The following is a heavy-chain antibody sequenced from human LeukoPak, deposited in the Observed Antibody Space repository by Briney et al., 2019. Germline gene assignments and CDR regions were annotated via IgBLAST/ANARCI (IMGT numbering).Heavy chain of an antibody. V-gene: IGHV1-18*01. CDR3: ARKLALSWGFDY. D-gene: IGHD7-27*01. CDR1: GYTFTSYG. J-gene: IGHJ4*02. CDR2: ISAYNGNT. Sequence: ASVKVSCKASGYTFTSYGISWVRQAPGQGLEWMGWISAYNGNTNYAQKLQGRVTMTTDTSTSTAYVELRSLRSDDTAVYYCARKLALSWGFDYWGQGTLVTVSS.